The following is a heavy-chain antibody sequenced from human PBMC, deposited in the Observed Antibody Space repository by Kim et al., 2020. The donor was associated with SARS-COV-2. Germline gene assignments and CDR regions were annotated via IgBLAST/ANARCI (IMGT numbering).Heavy chain of an antibody. CDR3: ARERVMVRGAMKKSYNWFDP. J-gene: IGHJ5*02. D-gene: IGHD3-10*01. CDR1: GGSFSGYY. Sequence: SETLSLTCAVYGGSFSGYYWSWIRQPPGKGLEWIGEINHSGSTNYNPSLKSRVTISVDTSKNQFSLKLSSVTAADTAVYYCARERVMVRGAMKKSYNWFDPWGQGTLVTVSS. CDR2: INHSGST. V-gene: IGHV4-34*01.